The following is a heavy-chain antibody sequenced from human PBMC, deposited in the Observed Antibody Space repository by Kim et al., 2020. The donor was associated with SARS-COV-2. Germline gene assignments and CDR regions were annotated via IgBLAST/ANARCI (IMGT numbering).Heavy chain of an antibody. Sequence: YADSVKGRFTISRDNAKNSLYLQMNSLRAEDTAVYYCARGTGGRLGYFDYWGQGTLVTVSS. V-gene: IGHV3-21*01. D-gene: IGHD7-27*01. CDR3: ARGTGGRLGYFDY. J-gene: IGHJ4*02.